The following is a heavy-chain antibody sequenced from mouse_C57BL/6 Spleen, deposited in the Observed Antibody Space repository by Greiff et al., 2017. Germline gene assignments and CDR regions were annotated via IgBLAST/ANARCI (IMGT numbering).Heavy chain of an antibody. CDR2: INYDGSST. J-gene: IGHJ4*01. Sequence: EVHLVESEGGLVQPGSSMKLSCTASGFTFSDYYMAWVRQVPEKGLEWVANINYDGSSTYYLDSLKSRFIISRDNAKNILYLQMSSLKSEDTATYYCARGNLLFYYYAMDYWGQGTSVTVSS. D-gene: IGHD2-1*01. V-gene: IGHV5-16*01. CDR1: GFTFSDYY. CDR3: ARGNLLFYYYAMDY.